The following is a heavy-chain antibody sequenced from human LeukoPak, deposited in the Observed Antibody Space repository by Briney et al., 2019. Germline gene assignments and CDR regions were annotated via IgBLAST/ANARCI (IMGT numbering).Heavy chain of an antibody. CDR3: ASTGRGTAMEKYNWFDP. CDR2: ISAYNGNT. D-gene: IGHD5-18*01. V-gene: IGHV1-18*01. CDR1: GYTFTSYG. Sequence: ASVKVSCKASGYTFTSYGISWVRQASGQGLEWMGWISAYNGNTNYAQKLQGRVTMTTDTSTSTAYMELRSLRSDDTAVYYCASTGRGTAMEKYNWFDPWGQGTLVTVSS. J-gene: IGHJ5*02.